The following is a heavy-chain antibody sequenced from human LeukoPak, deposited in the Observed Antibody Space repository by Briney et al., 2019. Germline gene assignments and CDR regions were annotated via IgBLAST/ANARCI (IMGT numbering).Heavy chain of an antibody. CDR1: GFTFSSYA. CDR3: AKGRVIVVLIAPSDY. D-gene: IGHD2-21*01. CDR2: ISGSGGTT. V-gene: IGHV3-23*01. Sequence: PGGSLRLSCAASGFTFSSYAMTWVRQAPGKGLEWVSGISGSGGTTYYADSVEGRFTISRDNSKNTLYLQMNSLRAEDTAVYYCAKGRVIVVLIAPSDYWGQGTLVTVSS. J-gene: IGHJ4*02.